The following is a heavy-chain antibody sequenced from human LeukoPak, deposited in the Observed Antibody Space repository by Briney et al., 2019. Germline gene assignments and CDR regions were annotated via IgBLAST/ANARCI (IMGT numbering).Heavy chain of an antibody. CDR2: IYHSGST. Sequence: NPSETLSLTCAVSGGSISSGGYSWSWIRQPPGKGLEWIGYIYHSGSTYYNPSLKSRATISVDRSKNQFSLKLSSVTAADTAVYYCARGNEWELLAIDYWGQGTLVTVSS. V-gene: IGHV4-30-2*01. J-gene: IGHJ4*02. CDR3: ARGNEWELLAIDY. D-gene: IGHD1-26*01. CDR1: GGSISSGGYS.